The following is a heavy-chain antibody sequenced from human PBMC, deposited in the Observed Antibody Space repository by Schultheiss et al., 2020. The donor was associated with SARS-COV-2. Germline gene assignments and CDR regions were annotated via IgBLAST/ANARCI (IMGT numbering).Heavy chain of an antibody. D-gene: IGHD3-10*01. CDR1: GGSFSDFY. CDR3: ARGGSGSYSSYYYYYYMDV. CDR2: IYYSGST. V-gene: IGHV4-34*01. J-gene: IGHJ6*03. Sequence: SETLSLTCAVYGGSFSDFYWGWIRQPPGKGLEWIGSIYYSGSTYYNPSLKSRVTISVDTSKNQFSLKLSSVTAADTAVYYCARGGSGSYSSYYYYYYMDVWGKGTTVTVSS.